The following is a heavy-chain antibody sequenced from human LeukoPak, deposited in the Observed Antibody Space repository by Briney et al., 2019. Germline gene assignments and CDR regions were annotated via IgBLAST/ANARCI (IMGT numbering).Heavy chain of an antibody. Sequence: QPGGSLRLSCAASGFTFSSYWMSWVRQAPGKGLEWVSYISSSGSTIYYADSVKGRFTISRDNAKNSLYLQMNSLRAEDTAVYYCARAYVRSLLLWFGELCYWGQGTLVTVSS. D-gene: IGHD3-10*01. CDR2: ISSSGSTI. V-gene: IGHV3-48*04. CDR1: GFTFSSYW. J-gene: IGHJ4*02. CDR3: ARAYVRSLLLWFGELCY.